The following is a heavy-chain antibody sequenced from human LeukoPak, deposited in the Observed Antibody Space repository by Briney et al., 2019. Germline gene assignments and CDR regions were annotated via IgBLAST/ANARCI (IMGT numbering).Heavy chain of an antibody. Sequence: ASVKVSCKASGYTFTSYYMHWVRQAPGQGLEWMGIINPSGGSTSYAQKFQGRVTMTRDTSTSTVYMELNSLRADDTALYYCARVGEDVEMTPIPLDYWGQGTLVTVSS. CDR2: INPSGGST. CDR1: GYTFTSYY. CDR3: ARVGEDVEMTPIPLDY. D-gene: IGHD5-24*01. V-gene: IGHV1-46*01. J-gene: IGHJ4*02.